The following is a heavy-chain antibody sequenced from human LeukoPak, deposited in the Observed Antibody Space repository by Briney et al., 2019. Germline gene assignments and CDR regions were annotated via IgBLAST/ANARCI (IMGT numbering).Heavy chain of an antibody. Sequence: GGSLRLSCAASGFTVSSNYMSWVRQAPGKGLEWVSVTYSGGSTYYADSVKGRFTISRDNSKNTLYLQMNSLRAEDTAVYYCARSIAPAKRWFDPRGQGTLVTVSS. CDR3: ARSIAPAKRWFDP. D-gene: IGHD2-15*01. J-gene: IGHJ5*02. CDR1: GFTVSSNY. CDR2: TYSGGST. V-gene: IGHV3-66*02.